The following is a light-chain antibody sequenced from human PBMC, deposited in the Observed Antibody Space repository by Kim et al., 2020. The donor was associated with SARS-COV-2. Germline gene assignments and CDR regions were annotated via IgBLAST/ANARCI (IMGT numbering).Light chain of an antibody. V-gene: IGLV3-21*04. CDR3: QVWDGTSDHVV. Sequence: APVKTARITCGGNNIGIKRVHWYQQKPGQAPVLVIYYDSDRPSGIPERFSGSNSGNTATLTISRVEAGDEADYYCQVWDGTSDHVVFGGGTQLTVL. CDR1: NIGIKR. J-gene: IGLJ2*01. CDR2: YDS.